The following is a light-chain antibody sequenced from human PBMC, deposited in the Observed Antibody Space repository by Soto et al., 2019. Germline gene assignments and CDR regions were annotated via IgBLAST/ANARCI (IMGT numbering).Light chain of an antibody. J-gene: IGKJ5*01. CDR1: QDIGSW. V-gene: IGKV1D-12*01. CDR3: QQANSLPIT. CDR2: AAS. Sequence: DIQMTQSPSSVSASVGDRVTITCRASQDIGSWLAWYQQKPGKAPKLLIYAASSLQSGVPSRFSGSGSGTDFTLTISSLQPADFATYFCQQANSLPITFGQGTRLEI.